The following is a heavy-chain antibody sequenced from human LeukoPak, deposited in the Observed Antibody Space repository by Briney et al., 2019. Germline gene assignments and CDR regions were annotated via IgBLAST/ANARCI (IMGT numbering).Heavy chain of an antibody. D-gene: IGHD4-11*01. J-gene: IGHJ6*02. V-gene: IGHV4-39*07. CDR1: GGSISSSSYY. Sequence: SETLSLTCTVSGGSISSSSYYWGWIRQPPGEGLQWLGSIYYSGSPYDNPSLKSRVTISVDTSKNQFSLKLSSVTAADTAVYYCAREASNYYYYGMDVWGQGTTVTVSS. CDR2: IYYSGSP. CDR3: AREASNYYYYGMDV.